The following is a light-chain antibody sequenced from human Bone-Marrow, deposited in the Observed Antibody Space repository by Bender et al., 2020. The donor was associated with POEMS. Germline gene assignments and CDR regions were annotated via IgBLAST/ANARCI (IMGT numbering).Light chain of an antibody. V-gene: IGLV2-11*01. Sequence: QSTLTQPRSVSGSPGQSVTISCTGTSSDFGGYNYVSWYQQHPGKVPKLIISDVTHRPSGVPDRFSGSKSGNMASLTISGLQAEDEADYYCQTWDTGIVVFGGGTKLTVL. CDR3: QTWDTGIVV. J-gene: IGLJ2*01. CDR2: DVT. CDR1: SSDFGGYNY.